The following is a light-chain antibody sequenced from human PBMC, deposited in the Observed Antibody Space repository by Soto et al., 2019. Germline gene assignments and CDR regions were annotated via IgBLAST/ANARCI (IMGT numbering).Light chain of an antibody. CDR3: SSYTSSSLYV. CDR1: SSDVGGYNY. J-gene: IGLJ1*01. Sequence: QSALTQPASVSGSPGQSITISCTGTSSDVGGYNYVSWYQQHPGKAPKLMIYDVSHRPSGVSNRFSGSNSGNTPSLTISGPQAEDDADYYCSSYTSSSLYVFGTGTKLTVL. V-gene: IGLV2-14*01. CDR2: DVS.